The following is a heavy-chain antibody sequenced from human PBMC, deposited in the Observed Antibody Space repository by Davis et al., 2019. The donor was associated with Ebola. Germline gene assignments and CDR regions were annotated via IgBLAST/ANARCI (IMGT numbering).Heavy chain of an antibody. CDR3: ARGATIFGVALADY. D-gene: IGHD3-3*01. CDR2: ISRDGGST. V-gene: IGHV3-43*02. J-gene: IGHJ4*02. Sequence: GESLKISCAASGFTFDDYAMHWVRQAPGKGLEWVSLISRDGGSTYYADSVKGRFTISRDNSKNSLYLQMNSLRAEDTAVYYCARGATIFGVALADYWGQGTLVTVSS. CDR1: GFTFDDYA.